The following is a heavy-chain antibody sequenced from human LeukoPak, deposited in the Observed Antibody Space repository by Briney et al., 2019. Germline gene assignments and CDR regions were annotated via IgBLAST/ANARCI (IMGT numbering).Heavy chain of an antibody. J-gene: IGHJ4*02. CDR3: ARRPDYGDYSAGVDY. D-gene: IGHD4-17*01. Sequence: GGSLRLSCAASGFTFSSYSMNWVRQAPGKGLEWVSSISSSSYIYYADSVKGRFTISRDNAKNSLYLQMNSRRAEDTAVYYCARRPDYGDYSAGVDYWGQGTLVTVSS. V-gene: IGHV3-21*01. CDR2: ISSSSYI. CDR1: GFTFSSYS.